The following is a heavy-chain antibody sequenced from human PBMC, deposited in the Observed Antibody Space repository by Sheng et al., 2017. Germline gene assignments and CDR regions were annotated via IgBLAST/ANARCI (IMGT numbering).Heavy chain of an antibody. CDR2: ISSSSSYI. V-gene: IGHV3-21*01. Sequence: EVQLVESGGGLVKPGGSLRLSCAASGLTFSSYGMTWVRQAPGKGLEWVSSISSSSSYIYYADSVKGRFTIFRDNAKNTLYLQMNSLRAEDTAVYYCVRSGVPNGFDIWGQGTMVTVSS. D-gene: IGHD2-15*01. J-gene: IGHJ3*02. CDR3: VRSGVPNGFDI. CDR1: GLTFSSYG.